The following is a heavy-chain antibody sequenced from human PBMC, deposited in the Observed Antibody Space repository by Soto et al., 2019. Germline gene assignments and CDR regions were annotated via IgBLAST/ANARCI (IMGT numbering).Heavy chain of an antibody. CDR3: ARHTPAISISDH. Sequence: PSETLSLTCTVSGGSISRYYWSCIRQPPGKGLEWIGYIYYSGSTNYNPSLKSRVTISVDTSKNQFSLKLSSVTAADTAVYYCARHTPAISISDHWGQGTLVTVSS. CDR1: GGSISRYY. V-gene: IGHV4-59*08. D-gene: IGHD2-15*01. J-gene: IGHJ4*02. CDR2: IYYSGST.